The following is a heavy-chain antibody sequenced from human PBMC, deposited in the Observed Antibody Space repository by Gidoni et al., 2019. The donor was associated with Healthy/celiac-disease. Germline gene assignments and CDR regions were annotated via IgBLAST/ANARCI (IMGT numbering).Heavy chain of an antibody. V-gene: IGHV1-69*01. CDR2: IIPIFGTA. J-gene: IGHJ6*03. Sequence: QVQLVQSGAEVKKPGSSVTVSSKASGGTFSSYAIRWVRQAPGPGLEWMGGIIPIFGTANYAQKFQGRGTITADESTSTAYIELSSLRSEDTAVYYCARGGLVVPATGGVTTLSLGREYYYYYMDVWGKGTTVTVSS. CDR1: GGTFSSYA. D-gene: IGHD2-2*01. CDR3: ARGGLVVPATGGVTTLSLGREYYYYYMDV.